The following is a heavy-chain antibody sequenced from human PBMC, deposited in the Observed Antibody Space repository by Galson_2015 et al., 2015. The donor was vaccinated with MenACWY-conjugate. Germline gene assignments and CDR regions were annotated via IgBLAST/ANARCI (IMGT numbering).Heavy chain of an antibody. D-gene: IGHD3-10*01. Sequence: MHWVRQASGKGLEWVGRITSKGNGYATEYGAAVKGRFTVSRDDSKNTAYLQMNSLRVDDTAVYYCARERGPFDAFDVWGQGTMVTVSS. CDR2: ITSKGNGYAT. J-gene: IGHJ3*01. CDR3: ARERGPFDAFDV. V-gene: IGHV3-73*01.